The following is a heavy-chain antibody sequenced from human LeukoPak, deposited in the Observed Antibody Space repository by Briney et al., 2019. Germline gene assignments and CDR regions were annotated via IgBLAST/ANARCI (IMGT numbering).Heavy chain of an antibody. V-gene: IGHV3-21*01. J-gene: IGHJ3*02. CDR3: ARVGRSVDI. Sequence: GGSLRLSCAASGFTFSSYSMNWVRQAPGRGLEWASSISSSSNNIYYADSVKGRFTLSRDNAKNSLSLQMNSLRAEDTAVYFCARVGRSVDIWGQGTMVTVSS. CDR2: ISSSSNNI. CDR1: GFTFSSYS. D-gene: IGHD3/OR15-3a*01.